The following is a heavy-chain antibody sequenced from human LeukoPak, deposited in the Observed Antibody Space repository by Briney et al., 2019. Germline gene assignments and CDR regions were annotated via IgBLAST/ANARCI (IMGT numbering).Heavy chain of an antibody. CDR2: MNPNSGNT. CDR3: ARARRVVILRWFDP. CDR1: GYTFTSYD. D-gene: IGHD3-3*01. Sequence: ASVKVSCKASGYTFTSYDINWVRQATGQGLEWMGRMNPNSGNTGYAQKFQGRVTMTRNTSISTAYMELSSLRSEDTAVYYCARARRVVILRWFDPWGQGTLVTVSS. J-gene: IGHJ5*02. V-gene: IGHV1-8*01.